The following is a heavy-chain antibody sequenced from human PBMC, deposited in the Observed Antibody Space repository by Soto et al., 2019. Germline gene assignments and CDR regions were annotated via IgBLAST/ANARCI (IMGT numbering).Heavy chain of an antibody. V-gene: IGHV5-51*01. J-gene: IGHJ6*02. Sequence: GESLKISCKGTGYSFTSYWIGWVRQMPGKGLEWMGIIYPGDSDTRYSPSFQGQVTISADQSISTAYLQWSSLKASATALYYCPRRSAVAGRDYYYGMGVCGQGTRVTVSS. CDR2: IYPGDSDT. D-gene: IGHD6-19*01. CDR3: PRRSAVAGRDYYYGMGV. CDR1: GYSFTSYW.